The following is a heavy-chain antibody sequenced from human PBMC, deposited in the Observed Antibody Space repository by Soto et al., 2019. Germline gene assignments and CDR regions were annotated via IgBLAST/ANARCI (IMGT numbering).Heavy chain of an antibody. V-gene: IGHV1-18*01. D-gene: IGHD6-19*01. CDR2: ISAYNGNT. CDR3: ASGWYAVDYYYGMDV. Sequence: GASVKVSCKASGYTFTSYGISWVRQSPGQGLEWMGWISAYNGNTNYAQKLQGRVTMTTDTSKSTAYMELRSLRSDDTAVYYCASGWYAVDYYYGMDVWGQGTTVTVS. J-gene: IGHJ6*02. CDR1: GYTFTSYG.